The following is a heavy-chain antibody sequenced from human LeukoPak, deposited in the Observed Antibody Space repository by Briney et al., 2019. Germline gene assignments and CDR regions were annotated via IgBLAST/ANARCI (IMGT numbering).Heavy chain of an antibody. CDR3: ARGGGSWYYWGRGTFDY. D-gene: IGHD2-15*01. CDR2: IYHSGST. Sequence: SGTLSLTCAVSGGSISSSNWWSWVRQPPGKGLEWIGEIYHSGSTNYNPSLKSRVTISVDKSKNQFSLKLSSVTAADTAVYYCARGGGSWYYWGRGTFDYWGQGTLVTVSS. V-gene: IGHV4-4*02. CDR1: GGSISSSNW. J-gene: IGHJ4*02.